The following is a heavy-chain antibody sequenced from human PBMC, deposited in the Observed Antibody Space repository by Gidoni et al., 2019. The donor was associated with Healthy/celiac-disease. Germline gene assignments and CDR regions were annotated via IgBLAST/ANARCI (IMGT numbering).Heavy chain of an antibody. CDR2: IKSKTDGGTT. D-gene: IGHD2-2*01. CDR1: GFTFSNAW. V-gene: IGHV3-15*01. Sequence: EVQLVESGGGLVKPGGSLRLSCAASGFTFSNAWMSWVRQAPGKGLEWVGRIKSKTDGGTTDYAAPVKGRFTISRDDSKNTLYLQMNSLKTEDTAVYYCTTENLGIPAAIDYWGQGTLVTVSS. J-gene: IGHJ4*02. CDR3: TTENLGIPAAIDY.